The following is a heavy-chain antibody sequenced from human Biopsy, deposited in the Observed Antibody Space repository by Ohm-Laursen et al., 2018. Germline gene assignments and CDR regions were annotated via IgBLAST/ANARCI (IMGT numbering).Heavy chain of an antibody. D-gene: IGHD1-20*01. V-gene: IGHV1-69*04. CDR2: IIPILGTV. CDR1: GDTFTTSA. Sequence: GASVKVSCNASGDTFTTSAISWVRQVPGQGLDWMGRIIPILGTVDYGQNFQGRVTIRADTSTTFLELTSLRYDDTAVYYCAGDINNWNVNYWGQGTLVIVSS. J-gene: IGHJ4*02. CDR3: AGDINNWNVNY.